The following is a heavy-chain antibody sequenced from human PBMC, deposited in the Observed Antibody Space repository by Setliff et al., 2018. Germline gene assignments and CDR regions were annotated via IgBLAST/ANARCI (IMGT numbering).Heavy chain of an antibody. Sequence: SETLSLTCTVSGGSISSSSHYWSWIRQPPGKGLEWLGEVSHSGSTNYKPSLKGRVTISVDTSKNEFSLKVSSVTAADTAVYYCARQAHDLKGGTTLFYWFDPWGQGTLVTVSS. J-gene: IGHJ5*02. CDR3: ARQAHDLKGGTTLFYWFDP. V-gene: IGHV4-39*01. D-gene: IGHD1-26*01. CDR2: VSHSGST. CDR1: GGSISSSSHY.